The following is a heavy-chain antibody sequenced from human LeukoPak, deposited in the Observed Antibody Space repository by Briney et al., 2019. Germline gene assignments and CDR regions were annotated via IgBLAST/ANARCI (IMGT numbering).Heavy chain of an antibody. V-gene: IGHV3-33*01. Sequence: QPGGSLRLSCAASGFTFSSYGMHWVRQAPGKGLEWVAVIWYDGSNKYYADSVKGRFTISRDNSKNTLYLQMNSLRAEDTAVYYCARGGLYYYDSSGYSYYFDYWGQGTLVTVSS. J-gene: IGHJ4*02. CDR2: IWYDGSNK. CDR3: ARGGLYYYDSSGYSYYFDY. D-gene: IGHD3-22*01. CDR1: GFTFSSYG.